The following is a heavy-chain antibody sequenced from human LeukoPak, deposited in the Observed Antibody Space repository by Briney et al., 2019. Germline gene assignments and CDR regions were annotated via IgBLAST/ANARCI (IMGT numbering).Heavy chain of an antibody. J-gene: IGHJ5*02. Sequence: ASVKVSCKASGYTFTSYGISWVRQAPGQGLEWMGWISAYNGNTNYAQKLQGRVTMTTDTSTSTAYMELRSLRSDDTAVYYWARDRGGGLRFFNWFDPWGQGTLVTVSS. CDR3: ARDRGGGLRFFNWFDP. CDR2: ISAYNGNT. CDR1: GYTFTSYG. V-gene: IGHV1-18*01. D-gene: IGHD3-3*01.